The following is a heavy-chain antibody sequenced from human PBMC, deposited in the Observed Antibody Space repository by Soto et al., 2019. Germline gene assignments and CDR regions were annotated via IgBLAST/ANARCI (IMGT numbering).Heavy chain of an antibody. J-gene: IGHJ5*02. D-gene: IGHD1-1*01. Sequence: PSQTLSLTCAISGDSVSSNSAAWNWIRQSPSRGLEWLGRTYYRSKWYNDYAVSVKSRITINPDTSKNQFSLQLNSVTPVDTATYYCAHTRYNWNPGWFDPWGQGTLVTVSS. V-gene: IGHV6-1*01. CDR3: AHTRYNWNPGWFDP. CDR1: GDSVSSNSAA. CDR2: TYYRSKWYN.